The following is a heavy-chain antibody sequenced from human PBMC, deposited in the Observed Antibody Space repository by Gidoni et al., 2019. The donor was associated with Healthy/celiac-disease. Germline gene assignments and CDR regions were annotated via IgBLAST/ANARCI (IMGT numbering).Heavy chain of an antibody. CDR1: GGTFSSYA. CDR2: IIPIFGTA. J-gene: IGHJ2*01. D-gene: IGHD4-17*01. CDR3: ARDRTHDYGDIYWYFDL. V-gene: IGHV1-69*06. Sequence: QVQLVQSGAEVKKPGSSVKVSCKASGGTFSSYAISWVRQAPGQGLEWMGGIIPIFGTANYAQKFQGRVTITADKSTSTAYMELSSLRSEDTAVYYCARDRTHDYGDIYWYFDLWGRGTLVTVSS.